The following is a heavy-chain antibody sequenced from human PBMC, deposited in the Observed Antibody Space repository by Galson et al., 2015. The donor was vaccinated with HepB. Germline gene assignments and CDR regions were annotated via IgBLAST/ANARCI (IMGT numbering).Heavy chain of an antibody. CDR3: VRALGGSYFYGTDV. V-gene: IGHV4-39*01. CDR2: VHSSGVT. Sequence: ETLSLTCSVSGDSVSRGSYYLGWIRQAPVKGLEWIGNVHSSGVTYYNPSLNNRVTVSGDTAKNQFSLRVRSVTAADTAVYYCVRALGGSYFYGTDVWGQGTTVIVSS. J-gene: IGHJ6*02. CDR1: GDSVSRGSYY.